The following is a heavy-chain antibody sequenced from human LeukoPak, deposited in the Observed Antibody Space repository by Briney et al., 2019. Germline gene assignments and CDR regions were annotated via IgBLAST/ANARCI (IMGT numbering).Heavy chain of an antibody. D-gene: IGHD2-2*01. J-gene: IGHJ6*03. CDR3: AKDPSREYQLPPMDV. V-gene: IGHV3-23*01. CDR1: GFTFSSYA. CDR2: ISGSGGST. Sequence: PGGSLRLSCAASGFTFSSYAMSWVRLAPGKGLEWVSAISGSGGSTYYADSVKGRFTISRDNSKNTLYLQMNSLRAEDTAVYYCAKDPSREYQLPPMDVWGKGTTVTVSS.